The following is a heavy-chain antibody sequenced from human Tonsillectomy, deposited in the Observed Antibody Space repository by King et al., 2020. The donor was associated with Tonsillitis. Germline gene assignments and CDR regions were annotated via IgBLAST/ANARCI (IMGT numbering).Heavy chain of an antibody. CDR3: AGGVVPAAEPRGYGMDV. J-gene: IGHJ6*02. V-gene: IGHV3-30-3*01. CDR2: ISYDGYNK. CDR1: GFTFSSYA. D-gene: IGHD2-2*01. Sequence: VQLVESGGGVVQPGRSLRLSCAASGFTFSSYAMHWVRQAPGKGLEWVAVISYDGYNKYSAVSVKGRFTISRDNSKNTLYLQMNSLRAEDTAVYFCAGGVVPAAEPRGYGMDVWGQGTTVTVSS.